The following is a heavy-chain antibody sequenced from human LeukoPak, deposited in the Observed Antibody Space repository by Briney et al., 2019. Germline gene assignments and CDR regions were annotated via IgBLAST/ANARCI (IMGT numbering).Heavy chain of an antibody. V-gene: IGHV1-2*02. CDR3: ARVRGTTAPLVY. Sequence: ASVKVSCKASGYTFTGYYMHWVRQAPGQGLEWMGWINPNSGGTNYAQKFQGRVTMTRDTFISTAYMELSRLRSDDTAVYYCARVRGTTAPLVYWGQGTLVTVSS. D-gene: IGHD1-7*01. CDR1: GYTFTGYY. J-gene: IGHJ4*02. CDR2: INPNSGGT.